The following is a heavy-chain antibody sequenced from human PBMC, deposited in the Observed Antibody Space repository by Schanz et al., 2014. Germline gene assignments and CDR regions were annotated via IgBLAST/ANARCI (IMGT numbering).Heavy chain of an antibody. CDR1: GFSLNTYG. J-gene: IGHJ4*02. Sequence: QAQLMESGGGVVQPGTSLILSCSVSGFSLNTYGIHWFRQPAGKGLEWVAVIYSGIGAYYADSVKDRFTVSRDNSKNTVYHQMNRLRAEDTAVYYFARVHHYDPSGWGYFDYWGQGALVTVSS. CDR3: ARVHHYDPSGWGYFDY. D-gene: IGHD3-22*01. V-gene: IGHV3-NL1*01. CDR2: IYSGIGA.